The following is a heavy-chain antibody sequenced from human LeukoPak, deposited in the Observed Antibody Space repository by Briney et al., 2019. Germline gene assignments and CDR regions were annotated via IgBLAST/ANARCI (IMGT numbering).Heavy chain of an antibody. CDR3: AAMGMVRGVYYIPYYYYGMDV. D-gene: IGHD3-10*01. CDR1: GGTFSSYA. J-gene: IGHJ6*02. Sequence: ASVKVSCKASGGTFSSYAISWVRQAPGQGLEWMGGIIPIFGTANYAQKFQGRVTITADESTSTAYMELSSLRSEDTAVYYCAAMGMVRGVYYIPYYYYGMDVWGQGTTVTVSS. V-gene: IGHV1-69*13. CDR2: IIPIFGTA.